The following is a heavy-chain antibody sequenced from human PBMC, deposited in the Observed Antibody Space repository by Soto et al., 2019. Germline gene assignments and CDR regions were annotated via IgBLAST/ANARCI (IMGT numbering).Heavy chain of an antibody. V-gene: IGHV3-23*01. D-gene: IGHD3-10*01. Sequence: EVQLLESGGGLVQPGGSLRLSCTVSGFTFSSYAMTWVRQAPGKGLEWVSAISGTGGGTYYADSVKGRFTISRDNSKNTLYLQLDSLRVEDTALYYCAKDREWFGVFPYYYYGMNVWGQGTTVTVSS. CDR3: AKDREWFGVFPYYYYGMNV. CDR2: ISGTGGGT. J-gene: IGHJ6*02. CDR1: GFTFSSYA.